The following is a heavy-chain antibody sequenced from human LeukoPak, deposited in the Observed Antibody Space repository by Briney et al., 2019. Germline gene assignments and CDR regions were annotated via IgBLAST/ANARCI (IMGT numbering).Heavy chain of an antibody. CDR2: IRQNGREK. CDR1: GLTLDKYW. D-gene: IGHD2/OR15-2a*01. J-gene: IGHJ6*02. CDR3: ARGKFFYGWGMDV. V-gene: IGHV3-7*03. Sequence: GGSLRLSCVASGLTLDKYWMTWVRQIPGKGLEWVANIRQNGREKDLVDSVNGRFTISRDDATSSVFLQMNNVRVEDTAIYYCARGKFFYGWGMDVWGQGTTVTVS.